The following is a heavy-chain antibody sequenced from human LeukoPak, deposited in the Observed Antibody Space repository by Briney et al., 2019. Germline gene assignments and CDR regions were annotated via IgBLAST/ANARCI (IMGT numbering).Heavy chain of an antibody. J-gene: IGHJ4*02. CDR1: GFTFSSYA. CDR3: ARAFDFPDPLVY. Sequence: GGSLRLSCAASGFTFSSYAMHWVRQAPGKGLEWVAVISYDGSNKYYADSVKGRFTISRDNSKNTLYLQMNSLRAEDTAVYYCARAFDFPDPLVYWGQGTLVTVSS. V-gene: IGHV3-30-3*01. CDR2: ISYDGSNK. D-gene: IGHD3-9*01.